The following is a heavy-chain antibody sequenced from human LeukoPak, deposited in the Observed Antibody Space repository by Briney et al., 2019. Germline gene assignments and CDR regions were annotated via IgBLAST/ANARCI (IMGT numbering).Heavy chain of an antibody. CDR1: GYTLTELS. CDR2: FDPEDGET. J-gene: IGHJ4*02. Sequence: ASVKVSCKVSGYTLTELSMHWVRQAPGKGLEWMGGFDPEDGETIYAQKFQGRVTMTEDTSTDTAYMELSSLRSEDTAVYYCATGKGYYGSGAFDYWGQGTLVTVSS. CDR3: ATGKGYYGSGAFDY. D-gene: IGHD3-10*01. V-gene: IGHV1-24*01.